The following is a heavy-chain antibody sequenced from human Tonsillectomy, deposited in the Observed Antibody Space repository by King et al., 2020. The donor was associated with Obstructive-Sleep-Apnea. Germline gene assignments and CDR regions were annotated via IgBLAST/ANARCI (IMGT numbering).Heavy chain of an antibody. CDR1: GGSISSGGYY. J-gene: IGHJ4*02. CDR2: IYYSGST. D-gene: IGHD2-15*01. V-gene: IGHV4-31*03. Sequence: VQLQESGPGLVKPSQTLSLTCTVSGGSISSGGYYWSWIRQHPGKGLEWIGYIYYSGSTYYNPSLKSRVTISVDTSKNQFSLKLGSVTAADTAVYYCARDLRYCSGGSCYSGHYFDYWGQGTLVTVSS. CDR3: ARDLRYCSGGSCYSGHYFDY.